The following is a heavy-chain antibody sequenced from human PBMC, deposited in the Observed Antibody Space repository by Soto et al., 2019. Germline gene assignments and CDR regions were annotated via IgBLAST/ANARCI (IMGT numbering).Heavy chain of an antibody. D-gene: IGHD6-13*01. CDR2: INAGNGNT. J-gene: IGHJ4*02. V-gene: IGHV1-3*01. Sequence: QVQLVQSGAEVKKPGASVKVSCKASGYTFTSYAMHWVRQAPGQRLEWMGWINAGNGNTKYSQKFQGRVTITRDTSASTAYMELSSLRSEDTAVYYCAREPRWAAAGTLGYWGQGTLVTVSS. CDR1: GYTFTSYA. CDR3: AREPRWAAAGTLGY.